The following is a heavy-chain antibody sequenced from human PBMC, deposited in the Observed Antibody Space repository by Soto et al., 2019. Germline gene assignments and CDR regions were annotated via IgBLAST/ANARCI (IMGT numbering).Heavy chain of an antibody. D-gene: IGHD3-10*01. Sequence: GGSLRLSCAASGFTFSNYAMSWVRQAPGKGPEWVSAISGSGGSSYYADSVKGRFTISRDNSKNTLYLQMNSLRAEDTAVYYCAKIAARTSGSGSYFNEDYWGQGTLVTVSS. CDR3: AKIAARTSGSGSYFNEDY. CDR2: ISGSGGSS. CDR1: GFTFSNYA. J-gene: IGHJ4*02. V-gene: IGHV3-23*01.